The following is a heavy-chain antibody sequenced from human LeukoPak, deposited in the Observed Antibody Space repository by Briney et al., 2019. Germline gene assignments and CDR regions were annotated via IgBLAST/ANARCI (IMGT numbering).Heavy chain of an antibody. CDR3: NRLSDY. J-gene: IGHJ4*02. D-gene: IGHD2/OR15-2a*01. Sequence: PSETLSLTCTVSGGSISTSSYYWGWIRQPPGKGLEWIGSIYYDGSTYYNPSLKSRVTISEDTSKNQFSLKLTSVTAAHTAVYYCNRLSDYWGQGTLVTVSS. CDR1: GGSISTSSYY. CDR2: IYYDGST. V-gene: IGHV4-39*01.